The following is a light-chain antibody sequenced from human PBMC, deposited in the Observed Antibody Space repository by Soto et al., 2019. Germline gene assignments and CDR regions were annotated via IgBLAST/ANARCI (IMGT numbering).Light chain of an antibody. J-gene: IGLJ1*01. CDR3: AAWDDSLNCRV. CDR2: TTN. Sequence: QSVLTQPHSASGTPGQRVTISCSGSSSNIGTSSVHWFQQLPGTAPKLLISTTNQRPSGVPERFSGSKSGTSASLAISGLQSEDEADYYCAAWDDSLNCRVFGTGNEVTVL. CDR1: SSNIGTSS. V-gene: IGLV1-44*01.